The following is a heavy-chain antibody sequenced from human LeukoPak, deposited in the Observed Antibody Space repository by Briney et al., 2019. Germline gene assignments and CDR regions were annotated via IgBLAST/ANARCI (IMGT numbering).Heavy chain of an antibody. CDR3: ARDLPGVTGYTYGRGIDY. J-gene: IGHJ4*02. Sequence: GGSLRLSCAASGFTFSSYWMSWVRQAPGKGLEWVANIKQDGSEKYYVDSVKGRFTISRDNAKTSLYLQMNSLRAEDTAVYYCARDLPGVTGYTYGRGIDYWGQGTLVTVSS. CDR1: GFTFSSYW. D-gene: IGHD5-18*01. V-gene: IGHV3-7*01. CDR2: IKQDGSEK.